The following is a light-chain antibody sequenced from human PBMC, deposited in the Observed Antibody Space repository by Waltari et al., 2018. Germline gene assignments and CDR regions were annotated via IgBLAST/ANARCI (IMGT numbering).Light chain of an antibody. CDR3: QQLNTYPQT. CDR2: AAS. Sequence: DVQLTQSPSFLSASVGDRVTVTCRASQGINNYLAWYQQKPGKAPKLLIYAASLLYTGVPSRFTGSGSGTEFTLTISSLQPEDCATYYCQQLNTYPQTFGGGTKVEIK. J-gene: IGKJ4*01. CDR1: QGINNY. V-gene: IGKV1-9*01.